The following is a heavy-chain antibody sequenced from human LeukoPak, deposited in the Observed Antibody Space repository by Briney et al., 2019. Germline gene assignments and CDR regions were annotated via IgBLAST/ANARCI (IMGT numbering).Heavy chain of an antibody. V-gene: IGHV1-69*04. CDR1: GCTFSSYA. J-gene: IGHJ4*02. Sequence: SVKVSCKASGCTFSSYAISWVRQAPGQGREWMGRIIPILCIANYAQKFQGRVPITADNSTSTDYTELSSLRSEDTAVYYCARKALERYSGYDGSEDYWGQGTLVTVSS. CDR2: IIPILCIA. D-gene: IGHD5-12*01. CDR3: ARKALERYSGYDGSEDY.